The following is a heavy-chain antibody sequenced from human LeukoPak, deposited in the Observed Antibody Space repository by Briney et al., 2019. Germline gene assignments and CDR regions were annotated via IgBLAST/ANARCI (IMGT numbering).Heavy chain of an antibody. D-gene: IGHD5-18*01. CDR2: MKPNNGNT. V-gene: IGHV1-8*01. Sequence: ASVKVSCKASGYTFTSFDINWVRQATGQGLEWMGWMKPNNGNTGYAQRFQGRVTMTRNTSISTAYMELSSLRSEDTAVYYCARGDGYGFAFDYWGQGTLVTVSS. CDR1: GYTFTSFD. J-gene: IGHJ4*02. CDR3: ARGDGYGFAFDY.